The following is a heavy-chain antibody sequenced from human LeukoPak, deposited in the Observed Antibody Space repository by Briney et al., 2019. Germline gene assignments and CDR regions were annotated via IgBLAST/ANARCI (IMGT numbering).Heavy chain of an antibody. D-gene: IGHD3-22*01. V-gene: IGHV3-21*01. Sequence: AGGSLRLSCAASGFTFSSYSMNWVRQAPGKGLEWVSSISSSSSYIYYADSVKGRFTISRDNAKNSLYLQMNSLRAEDTAVYYCASMVYDSSGYYYALAFDIWGQGTMVTVSS. CDR1: GFTFSSYS. CDR2: ISSSSSYI. J-gene: IGHJ3*02. CDR3: ASMVYDSSGYYYALAFDI.